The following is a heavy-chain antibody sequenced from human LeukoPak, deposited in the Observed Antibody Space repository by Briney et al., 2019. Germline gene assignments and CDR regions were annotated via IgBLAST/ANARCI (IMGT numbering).Heavy chain of an antibody. CDR1: GDSISSGNYY. J-gene: IGHJ4*02. CDR3: VRDRDGFTCLDY. V-gene: IGHV4-31*03. CDR2: IDYSGRA. D-gene: IGHD5-24*01. Sequence: SETLSLTCSVSGDSISSGNYYWSWIRQLPGRGLEWIGNIDYSGRAYYNPSLESRITMSIDTSESQFSLTLTSVTAADTAVYYCVRDRDGFTCLDYWGQGTLVSVSS.